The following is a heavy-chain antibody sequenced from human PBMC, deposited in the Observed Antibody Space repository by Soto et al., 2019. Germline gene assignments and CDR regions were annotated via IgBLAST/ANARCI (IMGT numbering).Heavy chain of an antibody. CDR2: IIPIFGTA. V-gene: IGHV1-69*13. J-gene: IGHJ6*02. D-gene: IGHD6-13*01. CDR1: GGTFSSYA. Sequence: GASVKVSCKASGGTFSSYAISWVRQAPGQGLEWMGGIIPIFGTANYAQKFQSRVTITADESTSTAYMELSSLRSEDTAVYYCAREGSSWSNYYYGMDVWGQGTTVTVSS. CDR3: AREGSSWSNYYYGMDV.